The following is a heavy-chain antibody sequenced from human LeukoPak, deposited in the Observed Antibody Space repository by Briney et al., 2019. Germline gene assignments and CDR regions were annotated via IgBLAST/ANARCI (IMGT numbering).Heavy chain of an antibody. J-gene: IGHJ4*02. CDR1: GFTFSSYS. V-gene: IGHV3-48*01. D-gene: IGHD6-19*01. CDR3: ARDSAIAVAGTKIPFDY. Sequence: GGSLRLSCAASGFTFSSYSMNWVRQAPGKGLEWVSYISSSSSTIYYADSVKGRFTISRDNAKNSLYLQMNSLRAEGTAVYYCARDSAIAVAGTKIPFDYWGRGTLVTVSS. CDR2: ISSSSSTI.